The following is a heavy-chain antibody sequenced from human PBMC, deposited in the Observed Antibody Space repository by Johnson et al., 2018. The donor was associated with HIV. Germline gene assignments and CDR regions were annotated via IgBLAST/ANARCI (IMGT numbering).Heavy chain of an antibody. Sequence: EVQLVESGGGLVQPGGSLRLSCTASGFTFSNAWMSWVRQAPGKGLEWVGRIRSKANSYATAYAASVKGRFTISRDDSKNTAYLQMNSLKTEDTAVYYCTSMTTGKTPPVGAFDIWGQGTMVTVSS. CDR3: TSMTTGKTPPVGAFDI. CDR2: IRSKANSYAT. J-gene: IGHJ3*02. D-gene: IGHD4-11*01. V-gene: IGHV3-73*01. CDR1: GFTFSNAW.